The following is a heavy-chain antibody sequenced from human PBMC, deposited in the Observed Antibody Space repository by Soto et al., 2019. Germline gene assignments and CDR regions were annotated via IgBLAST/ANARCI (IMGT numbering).Heavy chain of an antibody. D-gene: IGHD6-6*01. J-gene: IGHJ4*02. CDR3: ARTAKLAALDY. Sequence: SETLSLTCTVSGGSISSGDYYWSWIRQPPGKGLEWIGYIYYSGSTYYNPSLKSRVTIXXXTXXXXXSLXLSXVTXADTAVYYCARTAKLAALDYWGQGTLVTVSS. CDR1: GGSISSGDYY. V-gene: IGHV4-30-4*01. CDR2: IYYSGST.